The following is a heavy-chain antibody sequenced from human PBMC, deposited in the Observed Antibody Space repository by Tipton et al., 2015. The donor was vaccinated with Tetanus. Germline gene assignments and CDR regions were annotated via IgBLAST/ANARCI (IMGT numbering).Heavy chain of an antibody. V-gene: IGHV4-59*08. CDR1: GGSISSYY. J-gene: IGHJ5*02. CDR3: ARQLWGYWFDP. Sequence: TLSLTCTVSGGSISSYYWTWIRQPPGRGLEWIGYVHYSGSTNYSPSLRSRVTMSIDTSKNQFSLKLKSVAATDTAVYYCARQLWGYWFDPWGQGTRVTVSS. CDR2: VHYSGST. D-gene: IGHD7-27*01.